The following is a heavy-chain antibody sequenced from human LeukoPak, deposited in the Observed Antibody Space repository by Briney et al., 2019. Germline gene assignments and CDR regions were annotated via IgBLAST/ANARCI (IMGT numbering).Heavy chain of an antibody. CDR3: ARAFPGIAAAGSWFDP. J-gene: IGHJ5*02. CDR2: INPNSGGT. CDR1: GYTFTGYY. V-gene: IGHV1-2*02. D-gene: IGHD6-13*01. Sequence: ASVKVSCKASGYTFTGYYMHWVRQAPGQRLEWMGWINPNSGGTNYAQKFQGRVTMTRDTSISTAYMELSRLRSDDTAVYYCARAFPGIAAAGSWFDPWGQGTLVTVSS.